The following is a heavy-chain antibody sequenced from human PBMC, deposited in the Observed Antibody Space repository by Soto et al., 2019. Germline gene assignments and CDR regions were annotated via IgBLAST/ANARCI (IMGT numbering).Heavy chain of an antibody. CDR1: VGSISSGGYY. CDR2: IYYSGST. J-gene: IGHJ5*02. Sequence: QVQLQESGPGLVKPSQTLSLTCTVSVGSISSGGYYWSWIRQHPGKGLEWIGYIYYSGSTYYNPYLKSRVTIAVDTSKNQFHLKLSSVTAADTAVYSRARDVWGGTRGGCFDPWGQGTLVTVSS. V-gene: IGHV4-31*03. D-gene: IGHD3-16*01. CDR3: ARDVWGGTRGGCFDP.